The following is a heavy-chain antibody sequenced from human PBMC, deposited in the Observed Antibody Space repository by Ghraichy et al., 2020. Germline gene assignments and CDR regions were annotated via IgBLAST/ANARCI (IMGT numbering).Heavy chain of an antibody. CDR1: GGSISGYY. D-gene: IGHD3-22*01. Sequence: NLSLTCTVSGGSISGYYWSWIRQPPGKGLEWIGYIYYSGSTNYNPSLKSRVTISVDTSKNQFSLKLSSVTAADTAVYYCARGYYDSSGSRYYFDYWGQGTLVTVSS. J-gene: IGHJ4*02. CDR3: ARGYYDSSGSRYYFDY. V-gene: IGHV4-59*01. CDR2: IYYSGST.